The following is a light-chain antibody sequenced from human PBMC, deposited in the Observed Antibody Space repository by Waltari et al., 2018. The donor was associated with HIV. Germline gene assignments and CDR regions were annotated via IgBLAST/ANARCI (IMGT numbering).Light chain of an antibody. CDR3: LISYNGVRV. CDR1: TGFITRGHF. Sequence: QAVVTQEPSLSVSPGETVTLTCTSFTGFITRGHFPYWFQMREGHAPRTLIYDSEKRHPWTPGRFSGSIVGGKATLTLLGAQPEDEGDYYCLISYNGVRVFGGGTKLTV. CDR2: DSE. J-gene: IGLJ2*01. V-gene: IGLV7-46*02.